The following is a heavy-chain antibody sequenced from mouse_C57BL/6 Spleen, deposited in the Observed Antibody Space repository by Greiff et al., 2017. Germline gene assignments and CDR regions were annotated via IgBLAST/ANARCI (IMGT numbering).Heavy chain of an antibody. J-gene: IGHJ4*01. V-gene: IGHV1-69*01. Sequence: QVQLQQPGAELVMPGASVKLSCKASGYTFTSYWMHWVKQRPGQGLEWIGEIDPSDSYTNYNQKFKGKSTLTVDKSSSTAYMQLSSLTSEDSAVYYCARWATTPMDYWGQGTSVTVSS. CDR3: ARWATTPMDY. CDR2: IDPSDSYT. CDR1: GYTFTSYW. D-gene: IGHD1-1*01.